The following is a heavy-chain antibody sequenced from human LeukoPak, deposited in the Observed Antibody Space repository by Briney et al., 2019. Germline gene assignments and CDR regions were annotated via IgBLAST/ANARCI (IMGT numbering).Heavy chain of an antibody. Sequence: GGSLRPSCAASGFTFNNNAMNWVRQAPGKGLEWVSSISGGGETTYYADSAKGRFTISRDNSQNTLYLQMNSLRAEDTAVYYCARDYADDVGYFFFDYWGQGTLVTVSS. V-gene: IGHV3-23*01. CDR1: GFTFNNNA. CDR2: ISGGGETT. CDR3: ARDYADDVGYFFFDY. J-gene: IGHJ4*02. D-gene: IGHD4-17*01.